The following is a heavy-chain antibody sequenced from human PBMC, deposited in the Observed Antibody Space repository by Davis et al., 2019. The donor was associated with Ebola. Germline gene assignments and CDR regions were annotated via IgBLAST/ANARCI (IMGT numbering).Heavy chain of an antibody. V-gene: IGHV4-59*12. Sequence: MPSETLSLTCTVSGGSISSYYWSWIRQPPGKGLEWIGYLYYSGSTNYNPSLKSRVTISVDTSKNQFSLKLSSVTAADTAVYYCARDQLWFGELHTQYYYYGMDVWGQGTTVTVSS. CDR3: ARDQLWFGELHTQYYYYGMDV. CDR2: LYYSGST. CDR1: GGSISSYY. D-gene: IGHD3-10*01. J-gene: IGHJ6*02.